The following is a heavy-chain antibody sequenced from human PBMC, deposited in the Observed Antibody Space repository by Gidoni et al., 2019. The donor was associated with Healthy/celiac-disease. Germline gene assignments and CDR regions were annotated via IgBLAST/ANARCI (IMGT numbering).Heavy chain of an antibody. D-gene: IGHD3-16*01. CDR3: ARVVITFGGGAFDI. CDR1: GGSISSGGYA. Sequence: QLQLQESGSGLVKPSQTLSLTCAVSGGSISSGGYAWSWIRQPPGKGLEWIGYIYHSGSTYSTPSLKSRVTISVDRSKNQFSLKLSSVTAADTAVYYCARVVITFGGGAFDIWGQGTMVTVSS. J-gene: IGHJ3*02. V-gene: IGHV4-30-2*01. CDR2: IYHSGST.